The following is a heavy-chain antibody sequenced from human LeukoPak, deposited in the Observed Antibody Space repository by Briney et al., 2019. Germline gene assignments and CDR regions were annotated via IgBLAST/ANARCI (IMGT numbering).Heavy chain of an antibody. J-gene: IGHJ4*02. CDR2: ISGSGGST. D-gene: IGHD6-19*01. V-gene: IGHV3-23*01. Sequence: HTGGSLRLSCAASGFTFSSYAMSWVRQAPGKGLEWVSAISGSGGSTYYADSVKGRFTISRDNSKNTLYLQMNSLRAEDTAVYYCAKDSYSSGWPINFDYWGQGTLVTVSS. CDR3: AKDSYSSGWPINFDY. CDR1: GFTFSSYA.